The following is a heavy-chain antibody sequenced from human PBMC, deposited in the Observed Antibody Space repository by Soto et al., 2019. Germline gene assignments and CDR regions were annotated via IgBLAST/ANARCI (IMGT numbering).Heavy chain of an antibody. Sequence: SETLSLTCTVSGGSIGSYYWSWIRQPPGKGLEWIGYIYYSGSTNYNPSLKSRVTISVDTSKNQFSLKLSSVTAADTAVYYCARSLRSEAGSFDYWGQGTLVTVSS. J-gene: IGHJ4*02. CDR2: IYYSGST. CDR1: GGSIGSYY. D-gene: IGHD3-10*01. V-gene: IGHV4-59*01. CDR3: ARSLRSEAGSFDY.